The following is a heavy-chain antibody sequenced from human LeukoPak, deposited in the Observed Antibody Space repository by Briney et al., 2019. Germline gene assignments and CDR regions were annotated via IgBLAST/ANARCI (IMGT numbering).Heavy chain of an antibody. D-gene: IGHD3-16*02. J-gene: IGHJ4*02. V-gene: IGHV4-59*01. CDR1: GGSISSYY. CDR3: ARYVWGSYPTFEDY. Sequence: SETLSLTCTVSGGSISSYYWSWIRQPPGKGLEWIGYIYYSGSTNYNPSLKSRLTISVDTSKNQFSLNLSSVTAADTAVNYCARYVWGSYPTFEDYWGQGTLVTVSS. CDR2: IYYSGST.